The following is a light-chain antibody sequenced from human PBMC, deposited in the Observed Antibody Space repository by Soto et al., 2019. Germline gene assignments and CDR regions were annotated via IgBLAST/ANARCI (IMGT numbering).Light chain of an antibody. J-gene: IGKJ1*01. CDR1: QSISNW. Sequence: QRTQSPSTLSASVGDRVTITCRASQSISNWLAWSQQKPGKAPKLLIYKASSLESGVPSRFSGSGSGTEFTLTIRSLQPDDFATYYCQQYNGTFGQGTKVDIK. CDR3: QQYNGT. CDR2: KAS. V-gene: IGKV1-5*03.